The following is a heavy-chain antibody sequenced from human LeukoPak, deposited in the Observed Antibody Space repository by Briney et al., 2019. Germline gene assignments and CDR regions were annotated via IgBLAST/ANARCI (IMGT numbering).Heavy chain of an antibody. CDR1: GYTFTSYG. Sequence: ASVKVSCKASGYTFTSYGISWVRQAPGQGLEWMGWISAYNGNTNYAQKLQGRVTMTTDTSTSTAYMELRSLRSDDTAVYYCASTLTAHHVDWYPVIHDAFDIWGQGTMVTVSS. CDR2: ISAYNGNT. CDR3: ASTLTAHHVDWYPVIHDAFDI. J-gene: IGHJ3*02. D-gene: IGHD3-9*01. V-gene: IGHV1-18*01.